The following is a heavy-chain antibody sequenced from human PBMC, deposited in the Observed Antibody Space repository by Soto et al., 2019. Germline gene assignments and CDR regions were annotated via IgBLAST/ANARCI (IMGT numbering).Heavy chain of an antibody. CDR3: ATESPAAKRWFDP. CDR1: GGSISSSSYY. Sequence: QLQLQESGPGLVKPSETLSLTCTVSGGSISSSSYYWGWIRQPPGKGLEWIGSIYYSGSTYYNPSLKSRVTISVDTSKNQFSLKLSSVTAADTAVYYCATESPAAKRWFDPWGQGTLVTVSS. D-gene: IGHD2-2*01. J-gene: IGHJ5*02. CDR2: IYYSGST. V-gene: IGHV4-39*01.